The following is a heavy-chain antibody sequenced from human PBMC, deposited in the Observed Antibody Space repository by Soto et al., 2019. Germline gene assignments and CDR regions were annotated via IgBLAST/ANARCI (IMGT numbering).Heavy chain of an antibody. CDR1: GGSISSYY. V-gene: IGHV4-59*08. CDR3: ARQSITMVRGVIIGEYNWFDP. D-gene: IGHD3-10*01. Sequence: QVQLQESGPGLVKPSETLSLTCTVSGGSISSYYWSWIRQPPGKGLEWIGYIYYSGSTNYNPSLKSRVPISVDTSKNQFSLKLSSVTAADTAVYYCARQSITMVRGVIIGEYNWFDPWGQGTLVTVSS. J-gene: IGHJ5*02. CDR2: IYYSGST.